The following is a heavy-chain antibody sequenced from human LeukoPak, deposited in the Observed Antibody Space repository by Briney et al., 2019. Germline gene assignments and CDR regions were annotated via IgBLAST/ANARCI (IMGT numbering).Heavy chain of an antibody. CDR2: INPIFGTA. Sequence: SVKVSCKASGGTFSSYAISWVRQAPGRGLEWMGGINPIFGTANYTQEFQGRVKIPADESTSTAYRVLSSLGSEDTAVDYCARGPPHNWASVERVYWGERTLVTVSS. D-gene: IGHD1-1*01. CDR1: GGTFSSYA. CDR3: ARGPPHNWASVERVY. V-gene: IGHV1-69*13. J-gene: IGHJ4*02.